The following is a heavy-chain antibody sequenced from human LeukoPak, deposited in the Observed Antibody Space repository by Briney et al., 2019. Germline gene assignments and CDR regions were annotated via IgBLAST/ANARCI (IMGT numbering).Heavy chain of an antibody. V-gene: IGHV3-30*02. CDR1: GFTFSSYG. J-gene: IGHJ4*02. CDR3: AKDWDDYYGSGSYFDY. D-gene: IGHD3-10*01. CDR2: IRYDGSNK. Sequence: GGSLRLSCAASGFTFSSYGMHWVRQAPGKGLEWVAFIRYDGSNKYYADSVKGRFTFSRDNSKNTLYLQMNSLRAEDTALYYCAKDWDDYYGSGSYFDYWGQGTLVTVSS.